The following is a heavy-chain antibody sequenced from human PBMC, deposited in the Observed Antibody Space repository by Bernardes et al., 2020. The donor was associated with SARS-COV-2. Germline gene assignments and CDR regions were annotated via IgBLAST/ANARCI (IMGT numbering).Heavy chain of an antibody. CDR2: VSNDGGSN. CDR1: GLTFSRYG. CDR3: AKDPGHGDNYYWYDYGMDV. D-gene: IGHD4-17*01. V-gene: IGHV3-30*18. Sequence: GGSLRLSCAASGLTFSRYGMHWVRQAPGKGLEWVAVVSNDGGSNDYADSVKGRFTISRDNSKNTLYLQMNNLRAEDTAVYYCAKDPGHGDNYYWYDYGMDVWGLGTAVTVSS. J-gene: IGHJ6*02.